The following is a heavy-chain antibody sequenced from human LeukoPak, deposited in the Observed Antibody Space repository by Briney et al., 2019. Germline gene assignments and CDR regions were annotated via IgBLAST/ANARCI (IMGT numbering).Heavy chain of an antibody. CDR1: GGSMNNYY. V-gene: IGHV4-59*01. J-gene: IGHJ4*02. D-gene: IGHD5-12*01. CDR2: IYYSGST. Sequence: SETLSLTCTVSGGSMNNYYWTWIRQPPGKGLEWIGYIYYSGSTNYNPSLKSRVTISVDTSKNQFSLKLSSVTAADTAVYYCARAYDGKYTNWGQGTLVTVSS. CDR3: ARAYDGKYTN.